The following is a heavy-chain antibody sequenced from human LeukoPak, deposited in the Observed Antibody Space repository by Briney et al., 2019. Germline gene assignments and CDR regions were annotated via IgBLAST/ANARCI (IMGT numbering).Heavy chain of an antibody. V-gene: IGHV3-23*01. Sequence: PGGSLRLSCAASPVTFGPSAMHWVRQAPGKGLEWVAAVSVVGSNRYYANSVAGRFTSSRHSAKDTLYLHMDRLRVEDTAQYFCARINCSGGTCYDYFDDWGQGALVTVSS. CDR1: PVTFGPSA. J-gene: IGHJ4*02. CDR3: ARINCSGGTCYDYFDD. CDR2: VSVVGSNR. D-gene: IGHD2-15*01.